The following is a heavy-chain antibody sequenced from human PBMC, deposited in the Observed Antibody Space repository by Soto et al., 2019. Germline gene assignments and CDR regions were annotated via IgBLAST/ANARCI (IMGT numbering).Heavy chain of an antibody. J-gene: IGHJ4*02. D-gene: IGHD3-22*01. CDR2: ISSSSSYI. CDR1: GFTFSSYS. Sequence: GGSLRLSCAASGFTFSSYSMNWVRQAPGKGLEWVSSISSSSSYIYYADSVKGRFTISRDNAKNSLYLQMNSLRAEDTAVYYCARLTGDSSGYYYEDYWGQGTLVTVSS. V-gene: IGHV3-21*01. CDR3: ARLTGDSSGYYYEDY.